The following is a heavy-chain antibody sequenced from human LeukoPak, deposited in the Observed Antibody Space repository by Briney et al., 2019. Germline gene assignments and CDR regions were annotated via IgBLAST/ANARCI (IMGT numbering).Heavy chain of an antibody. CDR2: MNPNSGNT. CDR1: GYTFTSYD. V-gene: IGHV1-8*01. J-gene: IGHJ4*02. D-gene: IGHD3-22*01. CDR3: ARVRNYYDSSGYHYFYY. Sequence: ASVKVSCKASGYTFTSYDINWVRQATGQGLEWMGWMNPNSGNTGYAQKFQGRVTMTRNTSISTAYMELSSLRSEDTAVYYCARVRNYYDSSGYHYFYYWGQGTLVTVSS.